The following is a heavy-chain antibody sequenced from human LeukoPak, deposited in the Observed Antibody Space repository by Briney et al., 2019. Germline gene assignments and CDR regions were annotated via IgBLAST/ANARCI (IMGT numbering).Heavy chain of an antibody. CDR2: IYSGGST. CDR3: ARDTVTTFRFRDYYYYGMDV. J-gene: IGHJ6*02. CDR1: GFTVSTNY. D-gene: IGHD4-17*01. Sequence: GGSLRLSCAASGFTVSTNYMNWVRQAPGKGLEWVSVIYSGGSTYYADSVKGRFTISRDNSKNALYLQMNSLRAEDTAVNYCARDTVTTFRFRDYYYYGMDVWGQGTTVTVSS. V-gene: IGHV3-53*01.